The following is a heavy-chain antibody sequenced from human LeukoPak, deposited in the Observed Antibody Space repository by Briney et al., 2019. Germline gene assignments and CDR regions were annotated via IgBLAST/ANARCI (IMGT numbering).Heavy chain of an antibody. CDR3: VRDPLGYWYFDL. Sequence: PGGSLRLSCAASSFSVSTNYTSWVRQAPGRGPEWVSIFYRNGDTHYADSVKGRFTVSRDNSKNTLSLQMNSLRVEDTAVYYCVRDPLGYWYFDLWGRGTLVTVSS. CDR2: FYRNGDT. CDR1: SFSVSTNY. V-gene: IGHV3-53*01. J-gene: IGHJ2*01.